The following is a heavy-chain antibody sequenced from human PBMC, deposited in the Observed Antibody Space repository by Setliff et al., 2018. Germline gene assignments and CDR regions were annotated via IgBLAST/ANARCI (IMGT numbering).Heavy chain of an antibody. J-gene: IGHJ5*02. CDR3: ARGYCNSVGCFFAGWFDP. Sequence: SETLSLTCAVYGGSFSGYYWSWNRQPPGKGLEWIGEINHTGSTNYSPSLKSRVTISVDTSKNQFSRKLSSVTAADTAVYYCARGYCNSVGCFFAGWFDPWGQGTLVTVSS. CDR2: INHTGST. CDR1: GGSFSGYY. V-gene: IGHV4-34*01. D-gene: IGHD2-2*01.